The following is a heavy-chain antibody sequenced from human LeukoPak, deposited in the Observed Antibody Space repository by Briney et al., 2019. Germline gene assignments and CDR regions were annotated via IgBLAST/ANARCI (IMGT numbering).Heavy chain of an antibody. Sequence: PGGSLRLSCAASGFTFSSYWMHWVRQAPGKGLVWVSRINSDGSSTSYADSVKGRFTISRDNAKNTLYLQMNSLRAEDTAVYYCARGAIFGATYAFDIWGQGTMVTVSS. J-gene: IGHJ3*02. CDR2: INSDGSST. CDR3: ARGAIFGATYAFDI. CDR1: GFTFSSYW. V-gene: IGHV3-74*01. D-gene: IGHD3-3*01.